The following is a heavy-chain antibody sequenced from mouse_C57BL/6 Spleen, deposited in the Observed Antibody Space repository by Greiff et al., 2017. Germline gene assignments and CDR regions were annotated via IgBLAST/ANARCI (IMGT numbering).Heavy chain of an antibody. D-gene: IGHD3-1*01. CDR1: GYAFSSSW. CDR2: IYPGDGDT. V-gene: IGHV1-82*01. CDR3: ARSQQTGFAY. Sequence: QVQLQQPGPELVKPGASVKISCKASGYAFSSSWMNWVKQRPGKGLEWIGRIYPGDGDTNYNGKFKGKATLTADKSSSTAYMQLSSLTSEDSAVCFCARSQQTGFAYWGQGTLVTVSA. J-gene: IGHJ3*01.